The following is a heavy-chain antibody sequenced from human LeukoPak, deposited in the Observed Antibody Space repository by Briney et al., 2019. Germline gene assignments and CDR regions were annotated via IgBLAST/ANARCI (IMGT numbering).Heavy chain of an antibody. V-gene: IGHV4-39*01. Sequence: SETLCLTCTVSGGSISSGDYYWGWIRQPPGKGLEWIGSMHYGGSTYDSPSLRSRVTISVDTSKNQFSLKLNSVTAADTAVYYCARILGVLELSKFDCWGQSLVIAVSS. CDR2: MHYGGST. CDR1: GGSISSGDYY. CDR3: ARILGVLELSKFDC. J-gene: IGHJ4*02. D-gene: IGHD2/OR15-2a*01.